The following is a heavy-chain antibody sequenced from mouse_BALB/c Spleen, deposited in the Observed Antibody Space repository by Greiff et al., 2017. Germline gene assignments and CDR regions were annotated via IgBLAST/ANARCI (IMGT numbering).Heavy chain of an antibody. CDR2: INSNGGST. CDR1: GFTFSSYY. CDR3: ARREGSSGFDY. J-gene: IGHJ2*01. V-gene: IGHV5-6-2*01. Sequence: DVMLVESGGGLVKLGGSLKLSCAASGFTFSSYYMSWVRQTPEKRLELVAAINSNGGSTYYPDTVKGRFTISRDNAKNTLYLQMSSLKSEDTALYYCARREGSSGFDYWGQGTTLTVSS. D-gene: IGHD1-1*01.